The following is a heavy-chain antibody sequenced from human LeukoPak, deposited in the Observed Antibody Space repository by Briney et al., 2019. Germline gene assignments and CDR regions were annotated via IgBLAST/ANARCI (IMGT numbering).Heavy chain of an antibody. CDR1: GYSFTSYW. CDR3: ARTYYDFWSGYSPFDY. D-gene: IGHD3-3*01. CDR2: IYPGDSDT. Sequence: GESLKISCKGSGYSFTSYWIGWVRQMPGKGLEWMGIIYPGDSDTRYSPSFQGQVTISADKSISTAYLQWSSLKASDTAMYYCARTYYDFWSGYSPFDYRGQGTLVTVSS. J-gene: IGHJ4*02. V-gene: IGHV5-51*01.